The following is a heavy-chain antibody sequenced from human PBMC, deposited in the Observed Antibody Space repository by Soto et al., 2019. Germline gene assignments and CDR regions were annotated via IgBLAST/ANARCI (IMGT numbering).Heavy chain of an antibody. CDR2: INPYNGDT. CDR1: GYTFTKFY. D-gene: IGHD3-16*01. Sequence: QVQVVQSGAEVKKPGASVKVSCKASGYTFTKFYIGWVRRAPGQRLEWMGDINPYNGDTHYGQKFQGRVPMTADTSTGTGYMELTSLRSDDTAVYYCARYGFGFHQFDYWGQGTLISVSS. V-gene: IGHV1-18*04. CDR3: ARYGFGFHQFDY. J-gene: IGHJ4*02.